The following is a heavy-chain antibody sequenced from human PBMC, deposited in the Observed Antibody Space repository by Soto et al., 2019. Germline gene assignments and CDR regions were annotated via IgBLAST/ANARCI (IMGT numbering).Heavy chain of an antibody. CDR2: ISWGSGRI. Sequence: EMQLVESGGGLVQPGRSLRLSCAASGFTFDDYAMYWVRQGPGKGLEWVSGISWGSGRIGYADSVKGRFTISIDNAKNSLYLQMSSLRPEDTALYYCAKARLWGGDGYNSYYYNAMDVWGQGTTVTVSS. D-gene: IGHD3-16*01. J-gene: IGHJ6*02. CDR1: GFTFDDYA. V-gene: IGHV3-9*01. CDR3: AKARLWGGDGYNSYYYNAMDV.